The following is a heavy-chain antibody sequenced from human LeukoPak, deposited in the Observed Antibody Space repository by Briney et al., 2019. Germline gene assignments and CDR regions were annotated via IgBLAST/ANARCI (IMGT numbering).Heavy chain of an antibody. Sequence: GGSLRLSCAASGFTFSSYGMNWVRQAPGKGLEWVSGISGDAGRTYYADSVKGRFTIYRDNSKNTLYLQMNSLGAEDTAVYYCAKGAAAAAPYYFDYWGQGTLVTVSS. D-gene: IGHD6-13*01. CDR1: GFTFSSYG. V-gene: IGHV3-23*01. CDR2: ISGDAGRT. J-gene: IGHJ4*02. CDR3: AKGAAAAAPYYFDY.